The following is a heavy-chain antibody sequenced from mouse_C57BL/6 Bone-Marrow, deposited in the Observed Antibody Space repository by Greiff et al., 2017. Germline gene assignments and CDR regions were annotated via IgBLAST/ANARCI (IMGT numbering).Heavy chain of an antibody. V-gene: IGHV7-3*01. CDR2: IRNKANGYTT. CDR1: GFTFTDYY. J-gene: IGHJ3*01. D-gene: IGHD2-5*01. Sequence: EVKLMESGGGLVQPGGSLSLSCAASGFTFTDYYMSWVRQPPGKALEWLGFIRNKANGYTTEYSASVKGRFTISRDNSQSILYRQMNALRAEDSATYYCARWDYSNYWFAYWGQGTLVTVSA. CDR3: ARWDYSNYWFAY.